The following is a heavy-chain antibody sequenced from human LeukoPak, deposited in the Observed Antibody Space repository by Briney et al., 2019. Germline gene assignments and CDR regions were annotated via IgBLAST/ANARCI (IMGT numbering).Heavy chain of an antibody. Sequence: PGGSLRLSCAASGFTVSSNYMSWVRQAPGKGLEWVSVIYSGGSTYYADSVKGRFTISRDNSKNTLYLQMNSLRAEDTAVYYCARVARGWGYYYMDVWGKGTTVTISS. V-gene: IGHV3-53*01. CDR3: ARVARGWGYYYMDV. CDR2: IYSGGST. J-gene: IGHJ6*03. D-gene: IGHD3-16*01. CDR1: GFTVSSNY.